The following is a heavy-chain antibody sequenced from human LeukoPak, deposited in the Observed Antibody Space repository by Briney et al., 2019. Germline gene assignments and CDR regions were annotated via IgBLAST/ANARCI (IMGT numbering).Heavy chain of an antibody. CDR3: APYSGYDAGDYYFDY. CDR1: GFTFSSYA. Sequence: GGSLRLSCAASGFTFSSYAMSWVRQAPGKGLEWVSAISGSGVSTYYADSVKGRFTISRDNSKNTLYLQMNSLRAEDTAVYYCAPYSGYDAGDYYFDYWGQGTLVTVSS. CDR2: ISGSGVST. D-gene: IGHD5-12*01. V-gene: IGHV3-23*01. J-gene: IGHJ4*02.